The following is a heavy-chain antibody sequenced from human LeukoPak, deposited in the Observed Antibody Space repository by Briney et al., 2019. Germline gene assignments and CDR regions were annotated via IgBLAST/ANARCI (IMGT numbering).Heavy chain of an antibody. V-gene: IGHV1-2*02. CDR2: INPNSGGT. CDR3: ARWVGQTHYFDY. Sequence: GASVRVSCKAFGYTFTSNYMHWVRQAPGQGLEWMGWINPNSGGTNYAQKFQGRVTMTRDTSISTAYMELSRLRSDDTAVYYCARWVGQTHYFDYWGQGTLVTVSS. CDR1: GYTFTSNY. D-gene: IGHD1-26*01. J-gene: IGHJ4*02.